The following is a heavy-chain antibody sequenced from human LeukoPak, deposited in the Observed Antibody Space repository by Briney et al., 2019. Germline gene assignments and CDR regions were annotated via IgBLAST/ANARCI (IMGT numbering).Heavy chain of an antibody. J-gene: IGHJ4*02. V-gene: IGHV3-21*01. CDR1: GFTFSDYW. Sequence: GGSLRLSCAASGFTFSDYWMHWVRQAPGKGLEWVSSISSSSSYIYYADSVKGRFTISRDNAKNSLYLQMNSLSAEDTAVYYCARVYYDSSGYYYLAYWGQGTLVTVSS. CDR2: ISSSSSYI. CDR3: ARVYYDSSGYYYLAY. D-gene: IGHD3-22*01.